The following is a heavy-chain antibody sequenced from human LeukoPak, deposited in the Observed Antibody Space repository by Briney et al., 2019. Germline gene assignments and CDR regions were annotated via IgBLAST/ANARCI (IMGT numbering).Heavy chain of an antibody. J-gene: IGHJ4*02. Sequence: QAGGSLRLSCAASGFTFSSYGMHWVRQAPGKGLEWVAFIRYDGSIKYYADSVKGRSTISRDSSKSTLYLQMSSLRTEDTAVYYCAREGGTLSTSPTLDYWGQGSLVTVSS. CDR1: GFTFSSYG. CDR3: AREGGTLSTSPTLDY. CDR2: IRYDGSIK. V-gene: IGHV3-30*02. D-gene: IGHD1-1*01.